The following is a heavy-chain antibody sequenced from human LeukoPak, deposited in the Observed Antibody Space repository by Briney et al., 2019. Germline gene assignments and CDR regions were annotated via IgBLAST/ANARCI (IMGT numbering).Heavy chain of an antibody. CDR1: GITFSSYA. CDR2: ISSNGGST. V-gene: IGHV3-64*01. D-gene: IGHD3-10*01. Sequence: AGGSLRLSCAASGITFSSYAMHWVRQAPGKRLEYVSAISSNGGSTYYANSVKGRFTISRDNAKNSLYLQMNSLRAEDTAVYYCARDEPITMVRGVIDYWGQGTLVTVSS. J-gene: IGHJ4*02. CDR3: ARDEPITMVRGVIDY.